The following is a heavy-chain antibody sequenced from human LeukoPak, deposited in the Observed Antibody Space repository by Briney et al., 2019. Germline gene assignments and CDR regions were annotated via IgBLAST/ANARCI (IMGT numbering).Heavy chain of an antibody. CDR2: ISSSSSYI. V-gene: IGHV3-21*01. CDR1: GFTFSSYS. CDR3: ARYCSGGSCYSRGAFDI. Sequence: GGSLRLSCAASGFTFSSYSMNWVRQAPGKGLEWVSSISSSSSYIYYADSVKGRFTISRDNAKNSLYLQMSSLRAEDTAVYYCARYCSGGSCYSRGAFDIWGQGTMVTVSS. J-gene: IGHJ3*02. D-gene: IGHD2-15*01.